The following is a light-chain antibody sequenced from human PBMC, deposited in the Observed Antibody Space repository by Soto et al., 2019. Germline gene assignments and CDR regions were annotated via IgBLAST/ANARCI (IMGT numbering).Light chain of an antibody. CDR1: SNDIGSSDY. J-gene: IGLJ1*01. Sequence: QSVLTQPASVSGSPGQSITISCTGASNDIGSSDYVSWHQQHPGKAPKLMLYDVHNRPSGVSNRFSGSKSGNTASLTISGLQAEDAADYYCSSYTSSATHVFGTGTKVTVL. CDR2: DVH. V-gene: IGLV2-14*03. CDR3: SSYTSSATHV.